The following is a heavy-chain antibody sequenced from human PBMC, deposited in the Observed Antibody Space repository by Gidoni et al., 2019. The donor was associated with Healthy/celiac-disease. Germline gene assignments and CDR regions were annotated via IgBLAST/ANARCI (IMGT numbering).Heavy chain of an antibody. CDR3: ARDGYYDYYGMDV. V-gene: IGHV3-21*01. CDR1: GFTFSSYS. D-gene: IGHD6-13*01. Sequence: EVQLVESGGGLVKPGGSLRLSCAASGFTFSSYSMNWVRQAPGKGLEWVSSISSSSSYIYYADSVKGRFTISRDNAKNSLYLQRNSLRAEDTAVYYCARDGYYDYYGMDVWGQGTTVTVSS. J-gene: IGHJ6*02. CDR2: ISSSSSYI.